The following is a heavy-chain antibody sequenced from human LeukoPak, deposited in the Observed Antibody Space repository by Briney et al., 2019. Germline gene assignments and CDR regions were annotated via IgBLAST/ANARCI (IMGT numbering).Heavy chain of an antibody. CDR1: SGSFRTYY. J-gene: IGHJ6*03. V-gene: IGHV4-59*01. CDR2: IFYNEGT. Sequence: SETLSLTCTVSSGSFRTYYWSWIRQPPGKGLEWIGYIFYNEGTSYNPSLKSRVTISVDTSNNQLSLKVNSVTAADTAMYYCARMSIYYYMDVWAKGTTVTISS. CDR3: ARMSIYYYMDV.